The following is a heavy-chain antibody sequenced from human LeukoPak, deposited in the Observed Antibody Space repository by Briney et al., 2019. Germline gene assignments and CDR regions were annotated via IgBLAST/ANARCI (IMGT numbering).Heavy chain of an antibody. CDR3: AKGGSPSCYSSSGY. D-gene: IGHD2-2*01. CDR2: VCGSDGIR. V-gene: IGHV3-23*01. CDR1: GFTFSTYG. Sequence: PGGSLRLSWAASGFTFSTYGMSWVRQAPREWLEWVSSVCGSDGIRYYAHSVKGRFTISRDNSKNTLYLQMNSLRGEDTAVYYCAKGGSPSCYSSSGYWGQGTLVTVSS. J-gene: IGHJ4*02.